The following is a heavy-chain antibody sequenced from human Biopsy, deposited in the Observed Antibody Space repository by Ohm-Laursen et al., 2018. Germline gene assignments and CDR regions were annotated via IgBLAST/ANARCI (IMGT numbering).Heavy chain of an antibody. V-gene: IGHV4-4*07. CDR2: IYSSGST. D-gene: IGHD3-22*01. CDR1: GDSISSYY. Sequence: ALSLTCIVSGDSISSYYWSWIRQPAGKGLEWIGRIYSSGSTNYNPSLKSRVTLSMDTSKRQFSLKLSFVTAADTAVYYCARWTPEYDSSRYYLDAFDIWGQGTKVTVSS. J-gene: IGHJ3*02. CDR3: ARWTPEYDSSRYYLDAFDI.